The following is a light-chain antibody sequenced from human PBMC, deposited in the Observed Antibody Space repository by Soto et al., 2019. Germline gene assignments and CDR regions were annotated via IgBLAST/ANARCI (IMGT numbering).Light chain of an antibody. CDR3: SSYTSSSTLYV. CDR1: SSDVGGYNY. CDR2: DVS. J-gene: IGLJ1*01. V-gene: IGLV2-14*01. Sequence: QSALTQPASVSGSPGQSITISCTGTSSDVGGYNYVSWYQQHPGKAPKLMICDVSNRPSGVSNRFSGSKSDNTASLTISGLQAEDEADYYCSSYTSSSTLYVFGTGTKLTVL.